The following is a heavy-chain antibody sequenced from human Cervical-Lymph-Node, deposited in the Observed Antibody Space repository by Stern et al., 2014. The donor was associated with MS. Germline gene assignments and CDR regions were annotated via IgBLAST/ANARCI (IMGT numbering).Heavy chain of an antibody. D-gene: IGHD5-18*01. CDR2: INTDTGIP. J-gene: IGHJ6*02. CDR3: AGDLVYSYGSGV. Sequence: VQLVESGSELKKPGASVKVSCKASGNTFTSYSVNWVRQAPGQGLEWMGRINTDTGIPTYAPAFTGRFVFSLDTSVSTAYLQISSLKAEDTAVYYCAGDLVYSYGSGVWGQGTTVTVSS. V-gene: IGHV7-4-1*02. CDR1: GNTFTSYS.